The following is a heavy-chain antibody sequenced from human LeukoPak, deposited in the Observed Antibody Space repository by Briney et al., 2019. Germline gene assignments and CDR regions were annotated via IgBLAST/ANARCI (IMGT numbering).Heavy chain of an antibody. CDR2: ISYDGSNK. D-gene: IGHD6-13*01. V-gene: IGHV3-30-3*01. CDR1: GFTFGSYA. Sequence: GGSLRLSCAASGFTFGSYAMHWVRQAPGKGLEWVAVISYDGSNKYYADSVKGRFTISRDNSKNTLYLQMNSLRAEDTAVYYCARGAKTYSSNLVDYWGQGTLVTVSS. J-gene: IGHJ4*02. CDR3: ARGAKTYSSNLVDY.